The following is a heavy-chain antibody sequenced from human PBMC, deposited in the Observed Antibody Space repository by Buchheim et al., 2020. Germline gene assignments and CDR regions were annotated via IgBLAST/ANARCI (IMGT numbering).Heavy chain of an antibody. CDR3: AKHPVKFDT. J-gene: IGHJ5*02. CDR2: IESGGST. Sequence: EVRPLQSGGGVVQPGGSLRLSCVISGLASTSYGVSWVRQAPGKGLEWVAGIESGGSTYYPDSVKGRFAIYRETSKNTLFLEMHSLRAEDTAVYFCAKHPVKFDTWGQGTL. CDR1: GLASTSYG. V-gene: IGHV3-23*01.